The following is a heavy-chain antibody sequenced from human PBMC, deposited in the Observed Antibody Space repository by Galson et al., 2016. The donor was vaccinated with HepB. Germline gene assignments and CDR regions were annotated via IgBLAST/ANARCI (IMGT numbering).Heavy chain of an antibody. CDR3: AREGNRAGYY. V-gene: IGHV4-34*01. CDR1: GGSLSGYG. CDR2: IDYSGRT. D-gene: IGHD4-23*01. J-gene: IGHJ4*02. Sequence: SETLSLTCAVSGGSLSGYGWSWIRQPPGKGLEWIGEIDYSGRTNYSPSPKSRVTMSTDTSKNQFSLKLSSVTAADTAVYYCAREGNRAGYYWGRGTLVTVSS.